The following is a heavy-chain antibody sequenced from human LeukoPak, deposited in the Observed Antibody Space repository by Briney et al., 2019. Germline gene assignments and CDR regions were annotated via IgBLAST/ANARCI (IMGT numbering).Heavy chain of an antibody. CDR3: ARDLGYTLSY. CDR1: GYTFIDYA. V-gene: IGHV1-3*01. Sequence: ASVKVSCKASGYTFIDYAIHWVRQAPGQRLEWMGWISAGSGNTKYSRSLQGRVTITRDTSASTAYMELRSLRSEDTAVYYCARDLGYTLSYWGQGTPVTVSS. CDR2: ISAGSGNT. J-gene: IGHJ4*02. D-gene: IGHD2-2*02.